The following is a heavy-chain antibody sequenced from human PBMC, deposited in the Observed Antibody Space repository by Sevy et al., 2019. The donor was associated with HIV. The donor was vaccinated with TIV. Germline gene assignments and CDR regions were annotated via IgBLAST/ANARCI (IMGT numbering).Heavy chain of an antibody. D-gene: IGHD3-22*01. CDR3: ARSTAYYDNCGYDY. CDR2: INSGRSYI. CDR1: GFTFRYYT. Sequence: GGSLRLPCAASGFTFRYYTMNWVRQAPGKGLEWVSSINSGRSYIFYADSMKGGFTVSSDKAKNSLFLQMNSLSDEDTALYSCARSTAYYDNCGYDYWGRGTLVTVSS. J-gene: IGHJ4*02. V-gene: IGHV3-21*03.